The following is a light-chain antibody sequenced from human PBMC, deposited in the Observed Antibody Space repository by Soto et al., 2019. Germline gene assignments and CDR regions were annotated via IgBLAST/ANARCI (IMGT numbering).Light chain of an antibody. CDR1: HNITNY. J-gene: IGKJ3*01. CDR3: QQYGSSQFT. Sequence: IVLTQSPATLSLSPGERATLSCRASHNITNYLAWYQQRPGQAPRLLIYYASKRATGIPARFSGSGSGTDFTLTISSLEPEDFAVYYCQQYGSSQFTFGPGTKVDIK. CDR2: YAS. V-gene: IGKV3-11*01.